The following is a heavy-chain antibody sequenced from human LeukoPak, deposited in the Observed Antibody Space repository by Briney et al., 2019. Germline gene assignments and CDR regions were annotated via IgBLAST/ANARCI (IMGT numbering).Heavy chain of an antibody. CDR1: GFTFSSYS. CDR3: AKFMVRGGLKYYYYGMDV. V-gene: IGHV3-23*01. Sequence: GGSLRLSCAASGFTFSSYSMNWVRQAPGKGLEWVSAISGSGGSTYYADSVKGRFTISRDNSKNTLYLQMNSLRAEDTAVYYCAKFMVRGGLKYYYYGMDVWGQGTTVTVSS. J-gene: IGHJ6*02. CDR2: ISGSGGST. D-gene: IGHD3-10*01.